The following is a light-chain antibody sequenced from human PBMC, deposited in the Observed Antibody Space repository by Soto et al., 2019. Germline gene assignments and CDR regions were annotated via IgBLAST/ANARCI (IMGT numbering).Light chain of an antibody. CDR3: SSYTSSSTPNV. V-gene: IGLV2-14*01. CDR2: DVS. J-gene: IGLJ1*01. CDR1: SSDVGGYNY. Sequence: QSVLTQPASVSGCPGQSITISCTGTSSDVGGYNYVSWYQQHPGKAPKLMIYDVSNRPSGVSNRFSGSKSGNTASLTISGLQAEDEADYYCSSYTSSSTPNVFGTGTKVTVL.